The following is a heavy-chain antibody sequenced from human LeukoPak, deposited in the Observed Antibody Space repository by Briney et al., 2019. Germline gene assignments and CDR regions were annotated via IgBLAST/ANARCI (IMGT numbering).Heavy chain of an antibody. D-gene: IGHD6-19*01. V-gene: IGHV1-2*02. CDR2: INPNSGGT. CDR1: GYTFTGYY. CDR3: ARGPPRYYFYSSFGY. J-gene: IGHJ4*02. Sequence: ASVTVSCMASGYTFTGYYMHWVRQAPGQGLEWMGWINPNSGGTNYAQKFQGRVTMTRDTSISTAYMELSRLRSDDTAVYYCARGPPRYYFYSSFGYWGQGTLVTVSS.